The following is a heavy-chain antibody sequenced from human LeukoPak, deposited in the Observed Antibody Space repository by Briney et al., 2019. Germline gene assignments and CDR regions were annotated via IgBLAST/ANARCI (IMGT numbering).Heavy chain of an antibody. V-gene: IGHV4-59*01. J-gene: IGHJ4*02. D-gene: IGHD5-24*01. CDR3: ARERSDRDGYYYYFDY. CDR2: PYYSGST. Sequence: SETLAVTCPAYGGTNLPYLWSRIQQPRSKCEVDMASPYYSGSTNYNPSLKSRVTISVDTSKNHFSLKLSSVTAADTAVYYCARERSDRDGYYYYFDYWGQGTLVTVSS. CDR1: GGTNLPYL.